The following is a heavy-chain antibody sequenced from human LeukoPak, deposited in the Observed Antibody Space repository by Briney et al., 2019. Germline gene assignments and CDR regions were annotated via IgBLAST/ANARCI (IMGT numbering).Heavy chain of an antibody. J-gene: IGHJ6*02. Sequence: ASVKVSCTASGYTFTSYAMHWVRQAPGQRLEWMGWSNAGNGNTKYSQEFQGRVTITRDTSASTAYMELSSLRSEDMAVYYCARELIAAAGTHLYYYGMDVWGQGTTVTVSS. V-gene: IGHV1-3*02. CDR1: GYTFTSYA. D-gene: IGHD6-13*01. CDR3: ARELIAAAGTHLYYYGMDV. CDR2: SNAGNGNT.